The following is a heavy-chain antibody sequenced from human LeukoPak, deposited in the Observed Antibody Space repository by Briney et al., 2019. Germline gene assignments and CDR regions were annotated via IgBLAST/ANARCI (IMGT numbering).Heavy chain of an antibody. CDR3: ARSTTVVTPVH. CDR2: TYYSGST. J-gene: IGHJ4*02. D-gene: IGHD4-23*01. V-gene: IGHV4-59*08. CDR1: GGSVSSSY. Sequence: PSETLSLTCTVSGGSVSSSYWSWIRQPPGKGLEWMGYTYYSGSTHYNPSLTSRVTISVDTSKNQFSLRLSSVTAADTAVYYCARSTTVVTPVHWGQGTLVTVSS.